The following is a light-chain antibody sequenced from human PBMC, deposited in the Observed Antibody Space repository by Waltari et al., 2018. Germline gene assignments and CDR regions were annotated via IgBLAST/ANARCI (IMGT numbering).Light chain of an antibody. Sequence: CRASQRVSRSLAWYQQKPGQAPRLLIYDASSRATGIPDRFSGSGSGTDFSLTISRLEPEDFAVYYCQKYVNLPATFGQGTKVEIK. J-gene: IGKJ1*01. CDR3: QKYVNLPAT. CDR2: DAS. CDR1: QRVSRS. V-gene: IGKV3-20*01.